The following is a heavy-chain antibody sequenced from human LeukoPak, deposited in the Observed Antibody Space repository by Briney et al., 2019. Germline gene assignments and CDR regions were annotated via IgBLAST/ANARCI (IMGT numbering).Heavy chain of an antibody. Sequence: SETLSLTCTVSGGSISSYYWGWLRQPPGKGLEWIGFIYYTGTTKYNPSLKSRVTISVDTSKTQFSLNLSSVTAADTAAYYCAREHTSSPGCFDSWGQGTLVTVSS. CDR1: GGSISSYY. D-gene: IGHD6-6*01. CDR3: AREHTSSPGCFDS. V-gene: IGHV4-59*12. J-gene: IGHJ4*02. CDR2: IYYTGTT.